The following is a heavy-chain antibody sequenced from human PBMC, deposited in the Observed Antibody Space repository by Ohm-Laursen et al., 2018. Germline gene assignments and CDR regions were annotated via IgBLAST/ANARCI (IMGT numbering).Heavy chain of an antibody. Sequence: SVKVSCKASGYTFTSYGISWVRQAPGQGLEWMGWISAYNGNTNYAQKLQGRVTMTTDTSTSTAYMELRSLRSDDTAVYYCAREDARDYYDSSGTPYFDYWGQGTLVTVSS. J-gene: IGHJ4*02. CDR3: AREDARDYYDSSGTPYFDY. CDR2: ISAYNGNT. V-gene: IGHV1-18*01. CDR1: GYTFTSYG. D-gene: IGHD3-22*01.